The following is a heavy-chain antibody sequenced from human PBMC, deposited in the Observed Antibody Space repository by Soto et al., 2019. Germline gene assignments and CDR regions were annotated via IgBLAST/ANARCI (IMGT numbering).Heavy chain of an antibody. J-gene: IGHJ5*02. CDR1: GYTFTTYG. V-gene: IGHV1-18*01. CDR2: ISAYNGNT. D-gene: IGHD2-15*01. CDR3: ARDARSDIVVVCNWFDP. Sequence: QVQLVQSGAEVKKPGASVKVSCKTSGYTFTTYGINWVRQAPGQGLEWMGWISAYNGNTKYAQNLQGRVTMTTDTSTITAYRELMRLRSDDTVIYYCARDARSDIVVVCNWFDPWGLVTLVTVSS.